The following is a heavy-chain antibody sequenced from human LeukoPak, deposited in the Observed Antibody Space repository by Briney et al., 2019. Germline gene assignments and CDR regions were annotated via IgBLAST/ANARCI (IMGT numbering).Heavy chain of an antibody. Sequence: NPSETLSLTCTVSGVSISNFYWSWIRQPPGKGLEWIAYIYYSGTTNYNPSLKSRVTISVDTSKNQFSLKLNSVTAADTAVYSCARHSNDYRASPLDYWGQGTLVTVSS. V-gene: IGHV4-59*08. CDR1: GVSISNFY. J-gene: IGHJ4*02. CDR2: IYYSGTT. D-gene: IGHD4-11*01. CDR3: ARHSNDYRASPLDY.